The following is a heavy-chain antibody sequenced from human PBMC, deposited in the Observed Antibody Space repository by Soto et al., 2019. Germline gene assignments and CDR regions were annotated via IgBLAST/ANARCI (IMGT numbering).Heavy chain of an antibody. Sequence: GGSLRLSCADSGFTFSSYAMHWVRQAPGKGLEWVAVISYDGSNKYYADSVKGRFTISRDNSKNTLYLQMNSLRAEDTAVYYCARGHSSGWYYYYGMDVWGQGTTVTVSS. CDR2: ISYDGSNK. V-gene: IGHV3-30*04. D-gene: IGHD6-19*01. J-gene: IGHJ6*02. CDR3: ARGHSSGWYYYYGMDV. CDR1: GFTFSSYA.